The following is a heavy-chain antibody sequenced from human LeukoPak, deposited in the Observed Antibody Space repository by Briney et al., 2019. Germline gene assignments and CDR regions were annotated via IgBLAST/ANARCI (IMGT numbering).Heavy chain of an antibody. Sequence: SQTLSLTCAISGDSVSSNSAAWNWIRQSPSSGLEWLGRTYYRSKWYNDYAVSVKSRITINPDTSKNQFSLQLNSVTPEDTAVYYCARDPYYYDSSGCYFDYWGQGTLVTVSS. D-gene: IGHD3-22*01. V-gene: IGHV6-1*01. CDR3: ARDPYYYDSSGCYFDY. CDR1: GDSVSSNSAA. J-gene: IGHJ4*02. CDR2: TYYRSKWYN.